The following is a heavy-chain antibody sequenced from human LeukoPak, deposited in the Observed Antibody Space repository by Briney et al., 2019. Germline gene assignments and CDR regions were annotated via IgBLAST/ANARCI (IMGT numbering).Heavy chain of an antibody. CDR3: ASQQQLVLLDWFDP. CDR2: IYYTGST. J-gene: IGHJ5*02. D-gene: IGHD6-13*01. Sequence: PSETLSLTCTVSGGSISNYYWNWIRQPPGKGLEWIGYIYYTGSTNYNPSLKSRVTMSVDTSKNQFSLNLRSVTPEDTAVYYCASQQQLVLLDWFDPWGQGTLVTVSS. CDR1: GGSISNYY. V-gene: IGHV4-59*01.